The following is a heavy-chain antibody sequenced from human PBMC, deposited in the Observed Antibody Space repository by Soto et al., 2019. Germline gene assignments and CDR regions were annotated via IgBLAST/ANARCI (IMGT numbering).Heavy chain of an antibody. D-gene: IGHD3-10*01. CDR2: INAGNGNT. CDR1: GYTFTSYA. J-gene: IGHJ6*02. CDR3: ARANVLLWFGELRSYGMDV. V-gene: IGHV1-3*01. Sequence: QVQLVQSGAEVKKPGASVKVSCKASGYTFTSYAMHWVRQAPGQRLEWMGWINAGNGNTKYSQKFQGRVTITRDTSASTAYMELSSLRSEDTAVYYWARANVLLWFGELRSYGMDVWGQGTTVTVSS.